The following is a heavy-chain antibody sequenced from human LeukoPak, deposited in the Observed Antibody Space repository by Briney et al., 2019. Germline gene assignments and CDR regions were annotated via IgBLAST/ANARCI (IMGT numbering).Heavy chain of an antibody. J-gene: IGHJ4*02. CDR3: VKDGVAVASVGYFDY. V-gene: IGHV3-64D*06. Sequence: GGSLRLSCSASGFIISDYAMHWVRQAPRKGLEYVSALSANGGTTYYADSVKGRFTISRDTSKNTLYLQMSSLRAEDTAVYYCVKDGVAVASVGYFDYWGQGTLVTVSS. D-gene: IGHD6-19*01. CDR2: LSANGGTT. CDR1: GFIISDYA.